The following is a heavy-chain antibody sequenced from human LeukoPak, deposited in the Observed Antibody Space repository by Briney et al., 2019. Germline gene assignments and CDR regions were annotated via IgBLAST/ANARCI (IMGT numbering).Heavy chain of an antibody. V-gene: IGHV1-2*02. D-gene: IGHD6-13*01. CDR2: INPNSGGT. Sequence: GASVKVSCKASGYTFTGYYMHWVRQAPGQGLEWMGWINPNSGGTNYAQKFQGRVTMTRDTSISTAYMELSRLRSDDTAVYYCAREKNRIAAAPRSLVFYRGQGTLVTVSS. CDR3: AREKNRIAAAPRSLVFY. CDR1: GYTFTGYY. J-gene: IGHJ4*02.